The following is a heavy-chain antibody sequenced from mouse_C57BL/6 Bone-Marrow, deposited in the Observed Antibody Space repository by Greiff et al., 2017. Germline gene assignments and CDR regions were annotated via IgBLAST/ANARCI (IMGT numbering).Heavy chain of an antibody. CDR2: ISGGGGNT. J-gene: IGHJ2*01. CDR3: AIHGFITTVVDFDY. D-gene: IGHD1-1*01. CDR1: GFTFSSYT. Sequence: EVMLVESGGGLVKPGGSLKLSCAASGFTFSSYTMSWVRQPPEKRLEWVATISGGGGNTSYPDSVTGRFTITSDNGKNFLYLQMSRLRSEDTALYYCAIHGFITTVVDFDYWGQGTTLTVSS. V-gene: IGHV5-9*01.